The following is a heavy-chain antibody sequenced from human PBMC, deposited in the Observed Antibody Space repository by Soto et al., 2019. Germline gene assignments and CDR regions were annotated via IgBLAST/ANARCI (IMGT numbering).Heavy chain of an antibody. J-gene: IGHJ6*02. Sequence: EVQLLESGGGLVQPGGSLRLSCAASGFTFSSYAMSWVRQAPGKGLEWVSAISGSGGSTYYADSVKGRFTISRDNSKNTLYLQMNSVADEDTAVYHCGKDDYGDYIYYYYGMDLWGQGTTVTVSS. CDR1: GFTFSSYA. V-gene: IGHV3-23*01. D-gene: IGHD4-17*01. CDR2: ISGSGGST. CDR3: GKDDYGDYIYYYYGMDL.